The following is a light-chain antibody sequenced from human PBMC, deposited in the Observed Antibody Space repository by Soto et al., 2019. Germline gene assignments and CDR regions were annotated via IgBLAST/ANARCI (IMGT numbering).Light chain of an antibody. CDR1: SSNIGAGYD. V-gene: IGLV1-40*01. CDR2: ANS. Sequence: QSVLTQPPSVSGAPGQRVTISCTGSSSNIGAGYDVQWYQQLPGTAPKLLIYANSNRPSGVPDRFSGSKSGTSASLAITGLQAEDEADYYCQSYDSSLSGYVFGTGTKV. CDR3: QSYDSSLSGYV. J-gene: IGLJ1*01.